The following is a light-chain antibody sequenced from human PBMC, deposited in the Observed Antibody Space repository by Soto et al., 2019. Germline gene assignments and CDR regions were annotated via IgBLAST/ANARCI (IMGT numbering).Light chain of an antibody. CDR2: GAS. CDR3: QQYGASPLFT. J-gene: IGKJ3*01. V-gene: IGKV3-20*01. CDR1: QGVITAY. Sequence: EVVLTQSPGTLSLSPGERATLSCRASQGVITAYLAWYQHKPGQAPRLLIYGASNRATGIPDRFSGSGSGTDFTLTISRLEPEDFAEYSCQQYGASPLFTFGPGTKEDL.